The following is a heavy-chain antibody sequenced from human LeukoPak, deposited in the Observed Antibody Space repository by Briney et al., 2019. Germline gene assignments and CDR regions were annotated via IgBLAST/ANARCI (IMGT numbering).Heavy chain of an antibody. V-gene: IGHV1-18*01. CDR1: GYTFTSYG. Sequence: GASVKVSCKASGYTFTSYGISWVRQAPGQGLEWMGWISAYNGNTNYAQKLQGRVNMTTDTSTSTAYIELRSLRSDDTAVYYCARESYYDSSGPDAFDIWGQGTMVTVSS. CDR2: ISAYNGNT. J-gene: IGHJ3*02. CDR3: ARESYYDSSGPDAFDI. D-gene: IGHD3-22*01.